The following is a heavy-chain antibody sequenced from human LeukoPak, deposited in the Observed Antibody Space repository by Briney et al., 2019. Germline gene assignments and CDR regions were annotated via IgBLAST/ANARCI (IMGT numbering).Heavy chain of an antibody. CDR1: GFSFISYG. D-gene: IGHD4-17*01. J-gene: IGHJ4*02. V-gene: IGHV3-30*18. CDR3: AKRPSDYGDYVTYFDY. Sequence: GGSLRLSCAASGFSFISYGMHWVRQAPGKGLEWVGVISDDGRNKNYADSVKGRFTISRDNSKDTLYLQMNSLRDGDTAVYYCAKRPSDYGDYVTYFDYWGQGTLVTVSS. CDR2: ISDDGRNK.